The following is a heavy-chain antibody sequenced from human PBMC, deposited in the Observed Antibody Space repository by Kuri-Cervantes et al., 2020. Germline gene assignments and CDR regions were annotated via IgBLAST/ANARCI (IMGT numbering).Heavy chain of an antibody. V-gene: IGHV1-18*01. D-gene: IGHD5-18*01. Sequence: ASVKVSCKASGYTFTSYGISWVRQAPGQGLEWMGWISAYNAKTNYAQKLQGRVTMTTDTSTTTAYMELRSLRSDDTAVYYCARAPEYSSIHYYSDYWGQGTLVTVSS. CDR2: ISAYNAKT. CDR3: ARAPEYSSIHYYSDY. CDR1: GYTFTSYG. J-gene: IGHJ4*02.